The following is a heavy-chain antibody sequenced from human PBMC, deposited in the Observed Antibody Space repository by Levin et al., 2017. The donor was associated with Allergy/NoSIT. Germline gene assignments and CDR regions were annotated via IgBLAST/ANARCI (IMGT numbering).Heavy chain of an antibody. D-gene: IGHD4/OR15-4a*01. CDR2: INHSGST. V-gene: IGHV4-34*01. Sequence: PSETLSLTCVVYDASFSGYYWSWIRQPPGKGLEWIGQINHSGSTNYNPSLRSRVTISIDTSKNQFSLQLSSVTAADTAVYYCARGPRDYSANWYGRHDAFDVWGQGTMVTVSS. J-gene: IGHJ3*01. CDR3: ARGPRDYSANWYGRHDAFDV. CDR1: DASFSGYY.